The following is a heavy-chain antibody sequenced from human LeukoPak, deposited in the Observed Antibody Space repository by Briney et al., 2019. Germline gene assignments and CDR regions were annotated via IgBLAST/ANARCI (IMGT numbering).Heavy chain of an antibody. D-gene: IGHD5-24*01. J-gene: IGHJ4*02. CDR2: ISYDGSNK. Sequence: QSGGSLRLSCAASGFTFSSYAMHWVRQAPGKGLEWVAVISYDGSNKYYADSVKGRFTISRDNSKNTLYLRMNSLRAEDTAVYYCEQQDGDYWGQGTLVTVSS. V-gene: IGHV3-30-3*01. CDR3: EQQDGDY. CDR1: GFTFSSYA.